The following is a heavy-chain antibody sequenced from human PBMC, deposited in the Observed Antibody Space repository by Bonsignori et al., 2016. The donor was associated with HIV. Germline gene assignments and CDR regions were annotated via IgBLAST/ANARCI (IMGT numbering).Heavy chain of an antibody. Sequence: WIRQPPGKGLEWVSIVYSADRTTYYADSVKGRFTISRDNSKNTVYLQMNSLGAEDTALYYCAKDLGDGRPGFYLDNWGQGTLVTVSS. CDR3: AKDLGDGRPGFYLDN. D-gene: IGHD1-1*01. J-gene: IGHJ4*02. V-gene: IGHV3-23*03. CDR2: VYSADRTT.